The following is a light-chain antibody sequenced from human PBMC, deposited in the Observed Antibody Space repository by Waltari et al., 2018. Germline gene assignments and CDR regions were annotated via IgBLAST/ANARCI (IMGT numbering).Light chain of an antibody. J-gene: IGLJ1*01. Sequence: QSALTQPASVSGSPGQTIAISGTGTSSDIGSYNYFSWYQQHPGQAPKLLIYDVNQRPSGVSHRFSGSKSGNTASLTISGLRAEDEADFYCSSYTSSSTLYVFGSGTKVTVL. CDR3: SSYTSSSTLYV. CDR2: DVN. CDR1: SSDIGSYNY. V-gene: IGLV2-14*01.